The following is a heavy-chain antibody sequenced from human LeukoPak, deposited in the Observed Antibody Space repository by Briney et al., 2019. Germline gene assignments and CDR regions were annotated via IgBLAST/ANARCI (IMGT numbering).Heavy chain of an antibody. J-gene: IGHJ3*02. CDR1: GGTFSSYA. CDR2: IIPIFGTA. V-gene: IGHV1-69*01. Sequence: SVKVSCKASGGTFSSYAISWVRQAPGQGLEWMGGIIPIFGTANYAQKIQGRVTITADESTSTAYMELSSLRSEDTAVYYCASLPTTVTTSGAFDIWGQGTMVTVSS. D-gene: IGHD4-17*01. CDR3: ASLPTTVTTSGAFDI.